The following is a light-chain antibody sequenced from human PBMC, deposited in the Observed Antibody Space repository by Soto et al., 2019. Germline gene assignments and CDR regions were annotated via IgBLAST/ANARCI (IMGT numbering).Light chain of an antibody. J-gene: IGLJ1*01. V-gene: IGLV2-8*01. Sequence: QSALTQPPSASGSPGQSVTISCTGTSSDVGGYEYVSWYQQHPGKAPKLIIYEVTKRPSGVPDRFSGSKSGNTASLTVSGLQAEDEADYYCSSYAGSPPYVFGTGTKVTVL. CDR1: SSDVGGYEY. CDR3: SSYAGSPPYV. CDR2: EVT.